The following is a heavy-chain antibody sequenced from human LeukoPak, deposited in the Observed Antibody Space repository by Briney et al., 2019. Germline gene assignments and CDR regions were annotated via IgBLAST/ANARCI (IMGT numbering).Heavy chain of an antibody. CDR1: GFTFTTSW. CDR3: ARDQYSSTWYRGAFDV. CDR2: IESDGTST. Sequence: PGGSLRLSCAASGFTFTTSWMHWFRHAPGKGLVWVSRIESDGTSTTYADSVKGRFTISRDNAKNTLYLQMHSLRAEDTAVYYCARDQYSSTWYRGAFDVWGQGTMVSVSS. J-gene: IGHJ3*01. V-gene: IGHV3-74*01. D-gene: IGHD6-13*01.